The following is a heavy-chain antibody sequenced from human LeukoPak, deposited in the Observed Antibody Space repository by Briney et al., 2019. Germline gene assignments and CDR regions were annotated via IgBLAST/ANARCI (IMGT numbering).Heavy chain of an antibody. D-gene: IGHD3-16*02. J-gene: IGHJ4*02. Sequence: SETLSLTCTVSGGSISSYYWSWIRQPPGKGLEWIGYIYYSGSTNYNPSLKSRVTISVDTSKNQFSLKLSSVTAADTAVYYCARGHNYDYVWGSYRYSIYFAYWGQGTLVTVSS. CDR3: ARGHNYDYVWGSYRYSIYFAY. CDR2: IYYSGST. V-gene: IGHV4-59*01. CDR1: GGSISSYY.